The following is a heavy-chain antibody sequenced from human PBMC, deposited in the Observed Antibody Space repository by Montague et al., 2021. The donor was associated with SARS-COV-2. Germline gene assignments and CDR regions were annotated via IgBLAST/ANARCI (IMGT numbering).Heavy chain of an antibody. CDR3: AREDRWNWFDP. CDR2: IYHSGAT. Sequence: SETLSLTCAVYGGSVSSEYWRWIRQPPGKGLEWIGYIYHSGATNYNPSLKSRVTFSIDTSKNQFSLKLISVTAADTAVYFCAREDRWNWFDPWGQGVLVTVSS. J-gene: IGHJ5*02. V-gene: IGHV4-59*02. CDR1: GGSVSSEY. D-gene: IGHD5-24*01.